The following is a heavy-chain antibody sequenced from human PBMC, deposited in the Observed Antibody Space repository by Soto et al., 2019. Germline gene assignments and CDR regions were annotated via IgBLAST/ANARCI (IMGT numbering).Heavy chain of an antibody. CDR1: GFTFSSYS. J-gene: IGHJ4*02. CDR3: ARGNYYDSSGYYYVDYFDY. V-gene: IGHV3-48*02. D-gene: IGHD3-22*01. CDR2: ISSSSSTI. Sequence: PGGSLRLSCAASGFTFSSYSMNWVRQAPGKGLEWVSYISSSSSTIYYADSVKGRFTISRDNAKNSLYLQMNSLRDEDTAVYYCARGNYYDSSGYYYVDYFDYWGQGTLVTVSS.